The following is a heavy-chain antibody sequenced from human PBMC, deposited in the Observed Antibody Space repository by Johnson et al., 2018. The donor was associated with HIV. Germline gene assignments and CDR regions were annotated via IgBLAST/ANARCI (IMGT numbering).Heavy chain of an antibody. Sequence: EQLVESGGGLIQPGGSLRLSCAASGFTVSSNYMSWVRQAPGKGLEWVSAIGTAGDTYYPGSVKGRFTISRENAKNSLYLQMNSLRAKDTAVYYCARLGVGATLCAFDIWGQGTMVTVSS. CDR1: GFTVSSNY. CDR3: ARLGVGATLCAFDI. D-gene: IGHD1-26*01. J-gene: IGHJ3*02. V-gene: IGHV3-13*01. CDR2: IGTAGDT.